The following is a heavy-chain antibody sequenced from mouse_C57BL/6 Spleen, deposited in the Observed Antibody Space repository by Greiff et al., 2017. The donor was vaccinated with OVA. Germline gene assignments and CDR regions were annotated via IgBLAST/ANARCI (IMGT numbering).Heavy chain of an antibody. J-gene: IGHJ4*01. CDR2: IDPSDSYT. CDR1: GYTFTSYW. D-gene: IGHD4-1*01. CDR3: ARSEGAGTVYYYAMDY. Sequence: QVQLKQPGAELVMPGASVKLSCKASGYTFTSYWMHWVKQRPGQGLEWIGEIDPSDSYTNYNQKFKGKSTLTVDKSSSTAYMQLSSLTSEDSAVYYCARSEGAGTVYYYAMDYWGQGTSVTVSS. V-gene: IGHV1-69*01.